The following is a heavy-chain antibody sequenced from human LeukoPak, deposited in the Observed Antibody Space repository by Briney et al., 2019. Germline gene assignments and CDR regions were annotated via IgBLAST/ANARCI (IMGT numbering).Heavy chain of an antibody. CDR1: GFTFSSYA. CDR3: AKEGDYYGSGSYRDGFDI. CDR2: ISYDGSNK. Sequence: GGSLRLSCAASGFTFSSYAMHWVRQAPGKGLEWVAVISYDGSNKYYADSVKGRFAISRDSFKNTLYLQMNSLRPEDTAVYYCAKEGDYYGSGSYRDGFDIWGQGTRATVSS. V-gene: IGHV3-30*09. D-gene: IGHD3-10*01. J-gene: IGHJ3*02.